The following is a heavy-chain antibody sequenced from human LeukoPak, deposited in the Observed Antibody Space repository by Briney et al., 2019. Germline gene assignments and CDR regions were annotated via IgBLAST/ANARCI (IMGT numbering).Heavy chain of an antibody. V-gene: IGHV3-21*01. D-gene: IGHD2-21*01. CDR2: ISSSSSYI. CDR1: GFTFSSYS. CDR3: VRSSREDLYSPDY. Sequence: GGSLRLSCAASGFTFSSYSMNWVRQAPGKGLEWVSSISSSSSYIYYADSVKGRFTISRDNAKNSLYLQMNSLRAEDTAVYYCVRSSREDLYSPDYWGQGTLVTVSS. J-gene: IGHJ4*02.